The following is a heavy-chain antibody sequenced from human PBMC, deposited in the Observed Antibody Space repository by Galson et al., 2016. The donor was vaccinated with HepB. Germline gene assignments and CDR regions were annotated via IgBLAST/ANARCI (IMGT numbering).Heavy chain of an antibody. CDR3: ARARIAALGTGAFDM. Sequence: SLRLSWAGSGFTCSAYTLTLVRQAPGKGLEWVSSIKNSNSDVYYEDSVKGRFTISRDNAENSLYLQMDSLTAEDTAMYYCARARIAALGTGAFDMWGQGTMVTVSS. CDR1: GFTCSAYT. CDR2: IKNSNSDV. V-gene: IGHV3-21*01. D-gene: IGHD6-13*01. J-gene: IGHJ3*02.